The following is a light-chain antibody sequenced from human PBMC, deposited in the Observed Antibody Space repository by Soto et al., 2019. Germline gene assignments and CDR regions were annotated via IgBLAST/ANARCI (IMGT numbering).Light chain of an antibody. CDR3: QQSYSTPLT. Sequence: DIPMTQSPSSVSASVGDRVTITCRASQSISSYLNWYQQKPGKAPKLLIYAASSLQSGVPSRFSGSGSGTDFTLTISSLQPEDFATYYCQQSYSTPLTCGGGTKVDI. CDR1: QSISSY. CDR2: AAS. V-gene: IGKV1-39*01. J-gene: IGKJ4*01.